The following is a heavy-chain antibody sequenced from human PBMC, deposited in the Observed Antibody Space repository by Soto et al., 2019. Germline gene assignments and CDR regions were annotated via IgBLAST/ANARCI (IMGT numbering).Heavy chain of an antibody. D-gene: IGHD2-2*01. J-gene: IGHJ5*02. V-gene: IGHV3-49*03. CDR2: IRSKAYGGTT. CDR1: GFTFGDYA. CDR3: TRDCSSTSCYHRLNWFDP. Sequence: GGSLRLSCTASGFTFGDYAMSWFRQAPGKGLEWLVFIRSKAYGGTTEYAASVKGRFTISRDDSKSIAYLQMNSLKTEDTAVYYCTRDCSSTSCYHRLNWFDPWGQGTLVTVSS.